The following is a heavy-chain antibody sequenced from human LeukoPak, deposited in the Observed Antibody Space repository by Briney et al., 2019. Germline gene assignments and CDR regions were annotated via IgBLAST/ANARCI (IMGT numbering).Heavy chain of an antibody. Sequence: GRSLRLSCAASGFTFRSYGMHWVCQAPGKGLEWVAVIWYDGSNKYYADSVKGRFTVSRDNSKNTLYLQMNSLRAEDTAVYYCAREGDYGDYVVDYWGQGTLVTVSS. CDR1: GFTFRSYG. CDR2: IWYDGSNK. J-gene: IGHJ4*02. D-gene: IGHD4-17*01. V-gene: IGHV3-33*01. CDR3: AREGDYGDYVVDY.